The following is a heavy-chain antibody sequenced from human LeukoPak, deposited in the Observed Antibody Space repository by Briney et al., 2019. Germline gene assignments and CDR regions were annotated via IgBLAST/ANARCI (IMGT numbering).Heavy chain of an antibody. CDR3: ARVRTTVTVFDY. CDR1: GGYIGSYY. Sequence: SETLSLTCTVSGGYIGSYYWTWIRQPPGKGLEWIGSIYYSGSTYYNPSLKSRVTISVDTSKNQFSLKLSSVTAADTAVYYCARVRTTVTVFDYWGQGTLVTVSS. V-gene: IGHV4-59*12. D-gene: IGHD4-17*01. J-gene: IGHJ4*02. CDR2: IYYSGST.